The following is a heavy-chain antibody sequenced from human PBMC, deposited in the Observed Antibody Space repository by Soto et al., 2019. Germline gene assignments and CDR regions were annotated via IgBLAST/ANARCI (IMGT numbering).Heavy chain of an antibody. V-gene: IGHV4-34*01. CDR2: INHSGST. J-gene: IGHJ6*02. CDR3: AKSGSYYYYGMDV. D-gene: IGHD1-26*01. CDR1: GGSFSGYY. Sequence: SETLSLTCAVYGGSFSGYYWSWIRQPPGKGLEWIGEINHSGSTNYNLSLKSRVTISVDTSKNQFSLKLSSVTAADTAVYYCAKSGSYYYYGMDVWGQGTTVTV.